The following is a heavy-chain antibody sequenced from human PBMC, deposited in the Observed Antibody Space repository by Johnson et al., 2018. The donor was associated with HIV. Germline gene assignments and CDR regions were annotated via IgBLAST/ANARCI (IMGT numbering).Heavy chain of an antibody. Sequence: VQLVESGGGLVQPGGSLRLSCAASGFTFSSYAMSWVRQAPGQGLEWVSHIHRGGGTSYGDSVKGRFTISRDSSKNTLYLQMGSLRAEDMAVYFCASISLGAFDIWSQGTLVTVSS. V-gene: IGHV3-66*02. CDR2: IHRGGGT. J-gene: IGHJ3*02. CDR1: GFTFSSYA. CDR3: ASISLGAFDI.